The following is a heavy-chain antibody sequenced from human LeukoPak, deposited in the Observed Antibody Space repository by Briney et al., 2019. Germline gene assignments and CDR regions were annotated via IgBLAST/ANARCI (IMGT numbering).Heavy chain of an antibody. D-gene: IGHD5-18*01. V-gene: IGHV1-2*02. CDR2: INPNSGGT. CDR1: GYTFTGYY. J-gene: IGHJ6*03. Sequence: GASVKVSCKASGYTFTGYYMHWVRQAPGQGLEWMGWINPNSGGTNYAQKFQGRVTMTRDTSISTAYMELSRLRSDDTAVYYCARDLPRYSYGNYYYYYMDVRGKGTTVTVSS. CDR3: ARDLPRYSYGNYYYYYMDV.